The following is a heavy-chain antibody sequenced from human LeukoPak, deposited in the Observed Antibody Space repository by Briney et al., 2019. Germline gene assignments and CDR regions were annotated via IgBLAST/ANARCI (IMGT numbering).Heavy chain of an antibody. CDR3: ARRYYGSGSYYTWFDP. CDR2: IYPGDSDT. Sequence: KPPNISCNDSGYSFTSYWMGCVRQMAGKSLKWMGIIYPGDSDTRYSPSFQGQVTISADKSISTAYLQWSSLKASDTAMYYCARRYYGSGSYYTWFDPWGQGTLVTVFS. D-gene: IGHD3-10*01. CDR1: GYSFTSYW. J-gene: IGHJ5*02. V-gene: IGHV5-51*01.